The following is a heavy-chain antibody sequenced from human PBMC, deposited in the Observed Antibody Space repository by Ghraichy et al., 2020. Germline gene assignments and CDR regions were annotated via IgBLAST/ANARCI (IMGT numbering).Heavy chain of an antibody. CDR1: GYSISSGYY. V-gene: IGHV4-38-2*02. D-gene: IGHD2-2*01. CDR3: ARVRGIVVVPAAPNDAFDI. Sequence: SETLSLTCTVSGYSISSGYYWGWIRQPPGKGLEWIGSIYHSGSTYYNPSLKSRVTISVDTSKNQFSLKLSSVTAADTAVYYCARVRGIVVVPAAPNDAFDIWGQGTMVTVSS. CDR2: IYHSGST. J-gene: IGHJ3*02.